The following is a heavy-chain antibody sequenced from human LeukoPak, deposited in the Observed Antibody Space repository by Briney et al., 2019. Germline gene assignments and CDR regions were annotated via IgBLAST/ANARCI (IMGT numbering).Heavy chain of an antibody. CDR2: VYYIGTT. Sequence: SETLSLTCTVSGGSVSSPDSYWSWIRQPPGKGLEWIGNVYYIGTTTYNSSLETRVTISVDKSKNHFSLTLTSVTAADTAIYFCARNTSSSPWFDPWGQGTLVTVSS. D-gene: IGHD6-6*01. CDR1: GGSVSSPDSY. CDR3: ARNTSSSPWFDP. V-gene: IGHV4-61*03. J-gene: IGHJ5*02.